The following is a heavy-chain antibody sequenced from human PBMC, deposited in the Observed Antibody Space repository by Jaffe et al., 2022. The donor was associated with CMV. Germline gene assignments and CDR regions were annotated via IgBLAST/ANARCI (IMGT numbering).Heavy chain of an antibody. V-gene: IGHV3-33*01. CDR1: GFTFSSYG. D-gene: IGHD3-10*01. Sequence: QVQLVESGGGVVQPGRSLRLSCAASGFTFSSYGMHWVRQAPGKGLEWVAVIWYDGSNKYYADSVKGRFTISRDNSKNTLYLQMNSLRAEDTAVYYCARESTMVRGAGYYYYGMDVWGQGTTVTVSS. CDR3: ARESTMVRGAGYYYYGMDV. J-gene: IGHJ6*02. CDR2: IWYDGSNK.